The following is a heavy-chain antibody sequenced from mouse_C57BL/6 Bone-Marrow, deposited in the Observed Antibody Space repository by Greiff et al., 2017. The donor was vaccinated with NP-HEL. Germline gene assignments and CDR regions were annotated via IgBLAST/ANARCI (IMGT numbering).Heavy chain of an antibody. D-gene: IGHD2-4*01. J-gene: IGHJ4*01. Sequence: EVMLVESGGGLVQPGGSLSLSCAASGFTFTDYYMSWVRQPPGKALEWLGFIRNKVNGYTTEYGASVKGRFTISRDNSQSILYLQMNALGAEDSATYYCARSIYYDYADDPFYAMDYWGQGTSVTVSS. CDR2: IRNKVNGYTT. CDR1: GFTFTDYY. CDR3: ARSIYYDYADDPFYAMDY. V-gene: IGHV7-3*01.